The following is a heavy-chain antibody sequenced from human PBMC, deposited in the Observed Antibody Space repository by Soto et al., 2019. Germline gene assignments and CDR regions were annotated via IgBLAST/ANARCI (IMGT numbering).Heavy chain of an antibody. Sequence: EVHLVESGGGFVEPGGSLRLSCAASGFTFNNAWMSWVRQDPGKGLELVGRIRSKTAGGTTDYAAPVKGRFTISRDDSTNTLYLRMHSLKTEDTAVYYCNTDIGDTWSTFNFDYWGQGTLFTVSS. J-gene: IGHJ4*02. CDR1: GFTFNNAW. CDR2: IRSKTAGGTT. D-gene: IGHD2-8*02. V-gene: IGHV3-15*01. CDR3: NTDIGDTWSTFNFDY.